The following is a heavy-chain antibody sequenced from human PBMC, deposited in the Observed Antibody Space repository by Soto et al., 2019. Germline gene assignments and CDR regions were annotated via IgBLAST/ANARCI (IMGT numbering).Heavy chain of an antibody. J-gene: IGHJ1*01. V-gene: IGHV1-2*02. CDR3: ARRSTTYLNEVIYDI. Sequence: QVQLVQSGAEVKRPGASVRFSCKASRYTFTSYDIFWVRQSPGQGLEWMGWMRTGSGDTHYEQKFQGKGTMTRDTSITTAYMELNNLVSDDTAVYYCARRSTTYLNEVIYDIWGQGTLVTVSS. CDR2: MRTGSGDT. CDR1: RYTFTSYD. D-gene: IGHD1-26*01.